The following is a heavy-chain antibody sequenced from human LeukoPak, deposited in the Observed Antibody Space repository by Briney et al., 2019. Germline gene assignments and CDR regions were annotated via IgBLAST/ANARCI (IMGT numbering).Heavy chain of an antibody. CDR3: ARALRYYSDSSGYAFDY. Sequence: GASVKVSCKASGGTFRSFAISWVRQAPGQGLEWMGGIIPIFRNANYAQKFQGRVTITADESTSTAYMELSSLRSEDTAVYYCARALRYYSDSSGYAFDYWGQGTLVTVSS. CDR2: IIPIFRNA. V-gene: IGHV1-69*13. D-gene: IGHD3-22*01. J-gene: IGHJ4*02. CDR1: GGTFRSFA.